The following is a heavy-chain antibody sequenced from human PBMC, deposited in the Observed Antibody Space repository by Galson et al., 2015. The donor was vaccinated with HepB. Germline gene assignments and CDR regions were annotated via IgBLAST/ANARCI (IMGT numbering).Heavy chain of an antibody. CDR3: GRCSSTNCRYGMDV. V-gene: IGHV3-30*03. CDR1: GFTFSNYV. CDR2: ISYDGSNK. Sequence: SLRLSCAASGFTFSNYVMHWVRQAPGKGLEWVADISYDGSNKYYADSVKGRFTISRDNSKNTLYLQMNSLRAEDTAVYYCGRCSSTNCRYGMDVWGPGTTVTVSS. D-gene: IGHD2-2*01. J-gene: IGHJ6*02.